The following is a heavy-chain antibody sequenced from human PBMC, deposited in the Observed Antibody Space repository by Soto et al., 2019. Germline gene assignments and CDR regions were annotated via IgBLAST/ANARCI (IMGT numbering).Heavy chain of an antibody. CDR3: VRDWGGLGY. CDR1: GFTFSNDW. V-gene: IGHV3-7*03. D-gene: IGHD3-10*01. Sequence: EVQLVESGGGLVQPGGALRVSCAASGFTFSNDWMTWVRQAPGKGAEWVANIIKDGSEKSYVDSVKGRFTISRDNAKNSLYLEMNSLRVEDTAVYYCVRDWGGLGYWGQGTLVTVSS. J-gene: IGHJ4*02. CDR2: IIKDGSEK.